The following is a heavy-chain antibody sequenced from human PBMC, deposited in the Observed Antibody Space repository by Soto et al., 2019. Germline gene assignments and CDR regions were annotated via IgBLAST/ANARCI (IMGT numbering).Heavy chain of an antibody. CDR1: GGSISSYY. J-gene: IGHJ6*02. CDR2: IYYSGST. D-gene: IGHD2-15*01. CDR3: ARFRGIIVVGSYGMDV. V-gene: IGHV4-59*12. Sequence: NPSETLSLTCTVSGGSISSYYWSWIRQPPGKGLEWIGYIYYSGSTNYNPSLKSRVTISVDTSKNQFSLKLSSVTAADTAVYYCARFRGIIVVGSYGMDVWGQGTTVTVSS.